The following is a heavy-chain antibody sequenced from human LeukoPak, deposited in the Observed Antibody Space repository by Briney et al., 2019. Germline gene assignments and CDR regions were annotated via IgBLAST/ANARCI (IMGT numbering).Heavy chain of an antibody. CDR2: IDGDGDK. CDR3: ARMARRSSDDPLDY. V-gene: IGHV2-70*11. Sequence: ESGPTLIHPSQPLTLTCTFSGFSLDSSELCVSWIRQPPGKALEWLSCIDGDGDKYYRTSLRTRLSISKDTAEKQVVLKMTNVEPVDTGTYYCARMARRSSDDPLDYWGQGTQVTVSS. J-gene: IGHJ4*02. CDR1: GFSLDSSELC. D-gene: IGHD6-6*01.